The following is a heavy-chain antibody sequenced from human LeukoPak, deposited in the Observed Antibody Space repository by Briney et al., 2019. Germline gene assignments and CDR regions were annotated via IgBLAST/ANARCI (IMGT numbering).Heavy chain of an antibody. J-gene: IGHJ5*02. D-gene: IGHD3-22*01. V-gene: IGHV4-34*01. Sequence: SETLSLTCAVYGGSFSGYYWCWIRQPPGKGLEWIGETNHSGSTNYNPSLKSRVTISVDTSKNQFSLKLSSVTAADTAVYYCAITHSSGSPNWFDPWGQGTLVTVSS. CDR2: TNHSGST. CDR1: GGSFSGYY. CDR3: AITHSSGSPNWFDP.